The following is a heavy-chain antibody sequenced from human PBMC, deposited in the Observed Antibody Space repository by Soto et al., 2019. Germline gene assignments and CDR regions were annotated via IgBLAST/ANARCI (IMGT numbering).Heavy chain of an antibody. CDR1: GGSISSNY. CDR3: AGYRREAVAGYTLDN. Sequence: SETLSLTCTVSGGSISSNYWTWIRQPPGKGLEWIGYVYNSGSTNYNPSLKSRVTISEDTSKSQFSPKVNSMTAADTAVYYCAGYRREAVAGYTLDNWGQGILVTVSS. J-gene: IGHJ4*02. CDR2: VYNSGST. D-gene: IGHD6-13*01. V-gene: IGHV4-59*01.